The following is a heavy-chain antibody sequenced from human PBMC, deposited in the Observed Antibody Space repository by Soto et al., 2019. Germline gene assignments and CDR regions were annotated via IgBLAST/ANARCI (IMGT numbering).Heavy chain of an antibody. CDR2: ISYDGSNK. Sequence: GGSLRLSCAASGFTFGSYGMHWVRQAPGKGLEWVAVISYDGSNKYYADSVKGRFTISRDNSKNTLYLQMNSLRAEDTAVYYCAKGQKRYFEWSRLDFDYWGQGT. CDR1: GFTFGSYG. CDR3: AKGQKRYFEWSRLDFDY. D-gene: IGHD3-9*01. J-gene: IGHJ4*02. V-gene: IGHV3-30*18.